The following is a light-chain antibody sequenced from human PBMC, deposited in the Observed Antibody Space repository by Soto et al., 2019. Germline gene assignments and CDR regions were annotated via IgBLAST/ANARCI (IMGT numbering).Light chain of an antibody. Sequence: QSVLIQPPSVSGSPGQSVTISCTGTSSDVGSYDYVSWYQQHPGTVPKPMIYNVNTRPSGVPDRFSGSKSGNTASLTVSGLQAADEADYFCKSYAGSNTYVFGSGTKVTVL. J-gene: IGLJ1*01. CDR1: SSDVGSYDY. V-gene: IGLV2-8*01. CDR2: NVN. CDR3: KSYAGSNTYV.